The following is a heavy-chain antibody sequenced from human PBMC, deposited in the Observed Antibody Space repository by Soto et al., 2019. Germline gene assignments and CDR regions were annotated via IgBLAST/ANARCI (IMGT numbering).Heavy chain of an antibody. D-gene: IGHD3-10*01. CDR3: ASAHYGSGSYYNPAQLRPHAFDI. CDR2: MNPNSGNT. CDR1: GYTFTSYD. V-gene: IGHV1-8*01. Sequence: ASVKVSCKASGYTFTSYDINWVRQATGQGLEWMGWMNPNSGNTGYAQKFQGRVTMTRNTSISTAYMELSSLRSEDTAVYYCASAHYGSGSYYNPAQLRPHAFDIWGQGTMVTVS. J-gene: IGHJ3*02.